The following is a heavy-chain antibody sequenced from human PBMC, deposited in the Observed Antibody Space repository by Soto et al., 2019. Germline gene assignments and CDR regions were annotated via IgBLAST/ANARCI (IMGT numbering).Heavy chain of an antibody. CDR2: SSNSGSFT. CDR3: VRSGDNYNLLDY. CDR1: GFTFSDYY. V-gene: IGHV3-11*06. Sequence: PGGSLRLSCAASGFTFSDYYMSWIRQAPGKGLEWIGYSSNSGSFTRYADSVKGRFSISXXXAXXSXXLXKNXLRGXDTAIYYCVRSGDNYNLLDYWGQGTPVTVSS. D-gene: IGHD1-1*01. J-gene: IGHJ4*02.